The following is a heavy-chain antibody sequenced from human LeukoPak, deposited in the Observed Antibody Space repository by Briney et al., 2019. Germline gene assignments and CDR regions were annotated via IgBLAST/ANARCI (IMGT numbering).Heavy chain of an antibody. J-gene: IGHJ4*02. V-gene: IGHV3-30*18. D-gene: IGHD3-22*01. CDR2: MSYDGSNK. CDR3: AKDETPRYDSSGYYPYYFDY. Sequence: HPGGSLRLSCAASGFTFSSYGMDWVRQAPGKGLEWVAVMSYDGSNKYYADSVKGRFTISRDNSKNTLYLQMNSLRAEDTAVYYCAKDETPRYDSSGYYPYYFDYWGQGTLVTVSS. CDR1: GFTFSSYG.